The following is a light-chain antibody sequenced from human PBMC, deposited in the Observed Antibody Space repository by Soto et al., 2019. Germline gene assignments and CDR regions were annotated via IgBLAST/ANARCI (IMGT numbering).Light chain of an antibody. J-gene: IGKJ4*02. CDR1: QDISSW. V-gene: IGKV1D-12*01. CDR2: GAS. Sequence: DIQMTQSPSSVSASVGDRVTITCRASQDISSWLAWYQQKPGTAPYLLIYGASSLQSGVPSRFSGSGSGTVFTLTISSLQPEDFATYYCQQADSFPLTFGGGTKVE. CDR3: QQADSFPLT.